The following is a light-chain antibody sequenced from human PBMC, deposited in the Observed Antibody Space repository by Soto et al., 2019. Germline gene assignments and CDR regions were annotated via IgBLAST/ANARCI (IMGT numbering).Light chain of an antibody. Sequence: QSALAQPPSAYGSLAQSVTISCTGTRSDVGGYDYVSWYQQHPGKHPKVLIYEVNKRPSGVPDRLSGSKSGDTASLTVSLLQPAAEANHDCRSCVDTNPFIFGPRTKVT. CDR2: EVN. J-gene: IGLJ1*01. V-gene: IGLV2-8*01. CDR3: RSCVDTNPFI. CDR1: RSDVGGYDY.